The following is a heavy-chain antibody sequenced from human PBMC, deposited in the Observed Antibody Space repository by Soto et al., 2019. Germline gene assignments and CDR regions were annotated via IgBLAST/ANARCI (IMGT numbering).Heavy chain of an antibody. CDR2: IYYSGST. CDR3: ARVCGTVVVVAAPDDAFDI. J-gene: IGHJ3*02. CDR1: GGSISSSSYY. D-gene: IGHD2-15*01. Sequence: PSETLSLTCTVSGGSISSSSYYWGWIRQPPGKGLEWIGSIYYSGSTYYNPSLKSRVTISVDTSKNQFSLKLSSVTAADTAVYYCARVCGTVVVVAAPDDAFDISGQGTMVTVSS. V-gene: IGHV4-39*01.